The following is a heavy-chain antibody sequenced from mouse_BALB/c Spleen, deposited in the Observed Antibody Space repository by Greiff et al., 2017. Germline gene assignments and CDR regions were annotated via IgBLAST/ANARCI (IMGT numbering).Heavy chain of an antibody. J-gene: IGHJ4*01. CDR2: IYPGDGST. CDR1: GYTFTSYY. V-gene: IGHV1S56*01. Sequence: QVQLKESGPELVKPGASVKMSCKASGYTFTSYYIHWVKQRPGQGLEWIGWIYPGDGSTKYNEKFKGKTTLTADKSSSTAYMLLSSLTSEDSAIYFCARVYRSYYAMDYWGQGTSVTVSS. D-gene: IGHD2-14*01. CDR3: ARVYRSYYAMDY.